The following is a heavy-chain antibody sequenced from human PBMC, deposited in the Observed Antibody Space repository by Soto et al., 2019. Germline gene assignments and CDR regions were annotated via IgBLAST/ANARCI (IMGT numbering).Heavy chain of an antibody. D-gene: IGHD6-19*01. V-gene: IGHV1-69*13. CDR3: AKVRYSSPMGYYYGMDV. J-gene: IGHJ6*02. CDR1: RVAFSKFI. CDR2: IIPIFGTA. Sequence: ASVKVSCKASRVAFSKFIVTWVRQAPGLGLEWVGGIIPIFGTANYAQKFQGRVTITADESTSTSYMEVNNLRSEDTAVYYCAKVRYSSPMGYYYGMDVWGQGTTVTSP.